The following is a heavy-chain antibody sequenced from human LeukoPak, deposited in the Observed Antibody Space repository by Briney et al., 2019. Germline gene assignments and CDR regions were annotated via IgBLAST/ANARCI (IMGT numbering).Heavy chain of an antibody. D-gene: IGHD6-6*01. Sequence: GGSLRLSCAASGFTFSTYAMSWVRQAPGKGLEWVSAISDSGGSTYFADSVKGRITISRDNSKNTLYLQMNSLRAEDTAVYYCAKGPSSSSLDYWGQGTLVTVSS. J-gene: IGHJ4*02. V-gene: IGHV3-23*01. CDR1: GFTFSTYA. CDR2: ISDSGGST. CDR3: AKGPSSSSLDY.